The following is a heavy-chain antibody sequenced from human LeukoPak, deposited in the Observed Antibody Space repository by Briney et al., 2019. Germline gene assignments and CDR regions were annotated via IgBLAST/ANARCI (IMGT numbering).Heavy chain of an antibody. Sequence: PSETLSLTCTVPGGSISSYYWSWIRQPTGKGLEWIGRIYTSGSTNYNPSLKRRVTISVDTSKIQFSLKLSSVTAADTAVYYCARERSSGWYGYYFDYWGQGTLVTVSS. CDR3: ARERSSGWYGYYFDY. J-gene: IGHJ4*02. CDR1: GGSISSYY. CDR2: IYTSGST. D-gene: IGHD6-19*01. V-gene: IGHV4-4*07.